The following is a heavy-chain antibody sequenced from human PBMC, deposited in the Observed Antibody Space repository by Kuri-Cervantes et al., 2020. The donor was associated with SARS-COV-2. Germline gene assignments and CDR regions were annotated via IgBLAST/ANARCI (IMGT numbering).Heavy chain of an antibody. V-gene: IGHV3-7*03. J-gene: IGHJ4*02. D-gene: IGHD3-16*01. CDR3: AKERGYGYGFDI. Sequence: GGSLRLSCAASGFSFSSYWMSWVRQAPGKGLEWVATIKKDETEKYYVDSVKGRFTISRDNAKNSLFLQMNSLRAEDMAMYYCAKERGYGYGFDIWGQGTLVTVSS. CDR2: IKKDETEK. CDR1: GFSFSSYW.